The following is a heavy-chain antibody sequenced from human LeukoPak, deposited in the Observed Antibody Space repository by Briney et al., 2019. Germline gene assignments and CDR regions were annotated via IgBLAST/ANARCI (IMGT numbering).Heavy chain of an antibody. J-gene: IGHJ6*02. V-gene: IGHV1-24*01. Sequence: ASVKVSCEVSGYTLTELSMHWVRQAPGKGLEWMGGFDPEDGETIYAQKFQGRVTMTEDTSTDTAYVELSSLRSEDTAVYYCATVTYSSGWQGVYYYYGMDVWGQGTTVTVSS. CDR2: FDPEDGET. CDR1: GYTLTELS. CDR3: ATVTYSSGWQGVYYYYGMDV. D-gene: IGHD6-19*01.